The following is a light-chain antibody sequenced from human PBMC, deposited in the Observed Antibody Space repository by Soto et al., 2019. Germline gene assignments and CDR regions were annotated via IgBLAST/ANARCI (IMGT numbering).Light chain of an antibody. CDR3: QQYGGSPRT. CDR2: GAS. J-gene: IGKJ1*01. Sequence: TGLTQSPGALSLSTGEITTLSCRASQSIGKSLAWYQQKPGQAPRLLIYGASTRATGIPERFSGSGSGTDFTLTISRLQPEDFAVYYCQQYGGSPRTFGQGTKVDI. CDR1: QSIGKS. V-gene: IGKV3-20*01.